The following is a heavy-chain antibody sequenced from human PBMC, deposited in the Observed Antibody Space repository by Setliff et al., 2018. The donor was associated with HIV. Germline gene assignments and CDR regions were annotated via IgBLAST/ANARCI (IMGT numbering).Heavy chain of an antibody. V-gene: IGHV3-74*01. D-gene: IGHD2-8*01. J-gene: IGHJ5*02. Sequence: QPGGSLRLSCAGSGFTLDSHGMIWVRQAPGEGLVWVSRVNTDGSTTTYADSVKGRFTISRDNAKNTLYLQMNSLRGEDTAVYFCARAIRNGNSLINWFDPWGQGTLVTVSS. CDR3: ARAIRNGNSLINWFDP. CDR2: VNTDGSTT. CDR1: GFTLDSHG.